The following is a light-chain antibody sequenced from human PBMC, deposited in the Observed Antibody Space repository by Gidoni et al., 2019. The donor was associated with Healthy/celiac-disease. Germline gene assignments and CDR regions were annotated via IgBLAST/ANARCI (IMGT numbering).Light chain of an antibody. Sequence: EIVLTQSPGTLSLSPGERATLSCRASPSVSSSYLAWYQQKPGQAPRLLIYGASSRATGIPDRCSGRGSGTDFTLTISRLEPEDFAGYYCQQYGSSPPLTFGGGTKVEIK. J-gene: IGKJ4*01. CDR2: GAS. CDR1: PSVSSSY. CDR3: QQYGSSPPLT. V-gene: IGKV3-20*01.